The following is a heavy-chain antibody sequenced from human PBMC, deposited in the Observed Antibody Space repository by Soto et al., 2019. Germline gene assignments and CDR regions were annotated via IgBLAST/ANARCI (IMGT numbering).Heavy chain of an antibody. Sequence: VLLLESGGGLVQPGGSLRLSCAVSGFFLTSYALTWVRQPPGKGLEWVSSVSGIDGGTYYADSVKGRFTLSRDNSKNMLYLQMNSLRAEDTAIYFCAKERGYGANTYYFDHWGQGTLVTVSS. J-gene: IGHJ4*02. CDR1: GFFLTSYA. D-gene: IGHD4-17*01. V-gene: IGHV3-23*01. CDR2: VSGIDGGT. CDR3: AKERGYGANTYYFDH.